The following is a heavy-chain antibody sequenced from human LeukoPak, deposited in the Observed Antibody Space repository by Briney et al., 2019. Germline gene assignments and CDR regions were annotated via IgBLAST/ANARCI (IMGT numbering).Heavy chain of an antibody. V-gene: IGHV3-30*02. CDR3: AKRGRGSGSTLYYYYYMDV. CDR2: IRNGGSNK. J-gene: IGHJ6*03. D-gene: IGHD3-10*01. Sequence: GGSLRLSCAASGFTFSSYGMHWVRQAPGKGLEWVAFIRNGGSNKYYADSVKGRFTISRDNSKNTLYLQMNSLRAEDTAVYYCAKRGRGSGSTLYYYYYMDVWGKGTTVTVSS. CDR1: GFTFSSYG.